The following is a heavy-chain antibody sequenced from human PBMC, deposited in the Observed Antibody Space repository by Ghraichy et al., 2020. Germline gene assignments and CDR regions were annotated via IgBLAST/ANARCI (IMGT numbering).Heavy chain of an antibody. CDR3: ARGTGSGSYFTHDI. J-gene: IGHJ3*02. V-gene: IGHV4-34*01. Sequence: LETLSLTCAVYGGSFSGYYWSWIRQPPGKGLEWIGEINHSGSTNYNPSLKSRVTISVDTSKNQFSLKLSSVTAADTAVYYCARGTGSGSYFTHDIWGQGTMVTVSS. CDR2: INHSGST. CDR1: GGSFSGYY. D-gene: IGHD3-10*01.